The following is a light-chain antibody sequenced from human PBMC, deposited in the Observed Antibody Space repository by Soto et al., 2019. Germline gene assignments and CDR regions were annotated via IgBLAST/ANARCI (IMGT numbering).Light chain of an antibody. CDR1: RSNIGRNY. V-gene: IGLV1-47*01. J-gene: IGLJ3*02. CDR3: AAWDDSLNGQV. CDR2: TNN. Sequence: QSVLTQPPSASGTPGQRVTISCSGSRSNIGRNYVYWYQPLPGTAPKLLIQTNNERPSGVPDRLSGSKSGTSVSLAISGLRSEDEATYYCAAWDDSLNGQVFGGGTKLTVL.